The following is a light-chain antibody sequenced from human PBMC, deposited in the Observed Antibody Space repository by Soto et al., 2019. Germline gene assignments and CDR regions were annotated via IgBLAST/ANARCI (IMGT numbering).Light chain of an antibody. CDR1: STDVGGYNY. Sequence: SALTQPRSVSWSPGQSVTISCTGTSTDVGGYNYVSWYQQHPGKVPKLMLYDVSKRPSGVPDRFSGSKSGNTASLTISGLQAEDEADYYCCSYAGRDTLYVFGSGTKVTVL. J-gene: IGLJ1*01. CDR2: DVS. V-gene: IGLV2-11*01. CDR3: CSYAGRDTLYV.